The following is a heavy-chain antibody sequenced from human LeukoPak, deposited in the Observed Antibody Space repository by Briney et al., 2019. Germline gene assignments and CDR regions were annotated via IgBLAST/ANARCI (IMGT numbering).Heavy chain of an antibody. J-gene: IGHJ4*02. D-gene: IGHD1-1*01. Sequence: PGESLRLSCAASGFTVSSNYMNWVRQVPGKGLECVSVTYSGGVTDYADSVKGRFTISRDDSKNTVYLQMSSLRVEDTAVYFCARVHWGTTRYLDYWGQGTLVTVSS. CDR3: ARVHWGTTRYLDY. CDR2: TYSGGVT. CDR1: GFTVSSNY. V-gene: IGHV3-66*01.